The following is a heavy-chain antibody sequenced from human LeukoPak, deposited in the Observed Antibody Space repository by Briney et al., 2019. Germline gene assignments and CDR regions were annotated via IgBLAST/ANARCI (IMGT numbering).Heavy chain of an antibody. CDR2: ISSSSSYI. CDR3: ARGFPAGYGDTFDI. J-gene: IGHJ3*02. V-gene: IGHV3-21*01. D-gene: IGHD6-13*01. CDR1: GFTFSSYS. Sequence: GGSLRLSCAASGFTFSSYSMNWVRQAPGKGLEWVSSISSSSSYIYYADSVKGRFTISRDNAKNSLYLQMNSLRAEDTAVYYCARGFPAGYGDTFDIWGQGTMVTVSS.